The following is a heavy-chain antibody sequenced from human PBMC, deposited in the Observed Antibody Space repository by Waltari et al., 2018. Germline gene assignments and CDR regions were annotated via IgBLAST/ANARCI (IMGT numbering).Heavy chain of an antibody. D-gene: IGHD6-25*01. Sequence: QVQLQESGPGLVKPSETLSLTCAVYGYSISSGYYWGWIRQPPGKGLEYIGYISGSSGNTYYNPSLKSRVIISKDTSKNQFSLKLTSVTAADTAVYYCARRLSAAFDYWGQGVLVTVSS. J-gene: IGHJ4*02. CDR2: ISGSSGNT. V-gene: IGHV4-38-2*01. CDR3: ARRLSAAFDY. CDR1: GYSISSGYY.